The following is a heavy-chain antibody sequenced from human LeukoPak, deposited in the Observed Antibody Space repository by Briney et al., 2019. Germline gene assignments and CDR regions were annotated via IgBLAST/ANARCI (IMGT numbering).Heavy chain of an antibody. D-gene: IGHD6-19*01. CDR2: IKQDGTEK. J-gene: IGHJ4*02. V-gene: IGHV3-7*01. Sequence: GGSLRLSCAASGFTFSIYWMSWVRQAPGKGLEWVANIKQDGTEKYYVDSVKGRFTISRDNAKNSLYLQMNSLRAEDTAVYYCARLHRGWLDYWGQGTLVTVSS. CDR1: GFTFSIYW. CDR3: ARLHRGWLDY.